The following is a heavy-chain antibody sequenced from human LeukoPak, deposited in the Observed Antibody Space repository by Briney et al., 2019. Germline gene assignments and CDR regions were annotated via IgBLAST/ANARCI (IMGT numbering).Heavy chain of an antibody. D-gene: IGHD2-21*02. Sequence: GGSLRLSCAASGFTVTRNYMTWVRQAPGKGLEWVSCIYSGGSTYYADSVKGRFTISRDNSKNTLYLQMNSLRAEDTAVYYCARGLHIVVVTAIRGSWFDPWGQGTLVTVSS. CDR2: IYSGGST. J-gene: IGHJ5*02. V-gene: IGHV3-53*01. CDR1: GFTVTRNY. CDR3: ARGLHIVVVTAIRGSWFDP.